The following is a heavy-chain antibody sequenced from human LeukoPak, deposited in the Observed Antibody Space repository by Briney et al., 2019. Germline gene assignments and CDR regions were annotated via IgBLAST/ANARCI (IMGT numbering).Heavy chain of an antibody. D-gene: IGHD3-22*01. V-gene: IGHV4-59*01. J-gene: IGHJ6*02. Sequence: PSETLSLTCTVSGSSISSYYWSWIRQPPGKGLEWIGYIYYSGSTNYNPSLKSRVTISVDTSKNQFSLKLSSVTAADTAVYYCAREGLRDSSGYYPSLYGMDVWGQGTTVTVSS. CDR3: AREGLRDSSGYYPSLYGMDV. CDR2: IYYSGST. CDR1: GSSISSYY.